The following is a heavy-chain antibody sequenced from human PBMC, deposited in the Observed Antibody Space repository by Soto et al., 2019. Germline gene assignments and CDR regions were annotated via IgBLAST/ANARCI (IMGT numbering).Heavy chain of an antibody. D-gene: IGHD3-16*01. CDR3: AHRRPFNRDLNCLCFDS. V-gene: IGHV2-5*02. CDR2: IYWDDDK. CDR1: GFSLTTYGVG. Sequence: QITLKESGPTLVKPTQTLTLTCTFSGFSLTTYGVGVDWIRQPPGKALEWLALIYWDDDKRYSPSLNIRLTVTMGTAKHQVVLTMTNMDPVDTATYYFAHRRPFNRDLNCLCFDSWGQGTLVIV. J-gene: IGHJ4*02.